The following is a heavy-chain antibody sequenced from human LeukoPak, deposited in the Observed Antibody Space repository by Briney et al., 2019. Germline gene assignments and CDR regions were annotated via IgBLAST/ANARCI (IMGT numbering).Heavy chain of an antibody. Sequence: GGSLRLSCAASGFTSSNAWMSWGRPAPGKGLEWVCRIISKTEGRTTDYAACVKGRFTISRDDTKNPLYLQMNSLKTEDTAVYYCTTDIGSYGNQWGQGTLVAVSS. D-gene: IGHD5-18*01. V-gene: IGHV3-15*01. CDR1: GFTSSNAW. CDR2: IISKTEGRTT. CDR3: TTDIGSYGNQ. J-gene: IGHJ4*02.